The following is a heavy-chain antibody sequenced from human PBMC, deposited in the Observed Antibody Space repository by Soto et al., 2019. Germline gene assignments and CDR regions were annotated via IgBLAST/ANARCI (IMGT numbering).Heavy chain of an antibody. J-gene: IGHJ6*02. CDR3: ARGVTMVRGVIMVYYYYGMDV. CDR1: GYTFTGYY. CDR2: INPNSGGT. V-gene: IGHV1-2*02. D-gene: IGHD3-10*01. Sequence: SVKVSCKASGYTFTGYYMHWVRQAPGQGLEGMGWINPNSGGTNYAQKFQGRVTMTRDTSISTAYMELSRLRSDDTAVYSCARGVTMVRGVIMVYYYYGMDVWGQGTTVTVSS.